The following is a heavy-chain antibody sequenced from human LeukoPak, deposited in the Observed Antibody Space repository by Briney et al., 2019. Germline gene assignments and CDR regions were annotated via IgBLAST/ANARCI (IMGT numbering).Heavy chain of an antibody. CDR3: ARETYYDILTGYIGAFDI. CDR1: GFTFSSYA. J-gene: IGHJ3*02. V-gene: IGHV3-30-3*01. Sequence: GRSLRLSCAASGFTFSSYAMHWVRQAPGKGLDWVAVISYDGSNKYYADSVKGRFTISRDNSKNTLYLQMNSLRAEDTAVYYCARETYYDILTGYIGAFDIWAKGQWSPSLQ. CDR2: ISYDGSNK. D-gene: IGHD3-9*01.